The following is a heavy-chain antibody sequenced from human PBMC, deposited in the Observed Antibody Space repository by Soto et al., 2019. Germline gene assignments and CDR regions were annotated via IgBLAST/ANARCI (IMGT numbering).Heavy chain of an antibody. CDR3: ARVTDYYQSSGYFDY. V-gene: IGHV3-7*01. CDR1: GFTFSSYW. CDR2: IKQDGSEK. Sequence: EVQLVESGGGLVQPGGSLRLSCAASGFTFSSYWMSWVRQAPGKGLEWEANIKQDGSEKYYVDSVKGRFTISRDNAKNSLNLQMNSLRAEDTPVYYCARVTDYYQSSGYFDYWGQGTLVTVSS. J-gene: IGHJ4*02. D-gene: IGHD3-22*01.